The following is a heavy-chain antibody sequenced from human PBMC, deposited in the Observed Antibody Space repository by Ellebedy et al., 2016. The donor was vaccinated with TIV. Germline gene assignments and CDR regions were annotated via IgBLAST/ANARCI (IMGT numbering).Heavy chain of an antibody. CDR2: ITADNGNT. D-gene: IGHD6-19*01. CDR3: ARIGYSSGWYWGYFEY. Sequence: AASVKVSCKASGYTFTSYAMHWVRQAPGQRLEWMGWITADNGNTKYSEKFQGRVTLTRDTSASTAYMELSGLRSEDTAVYYCARIGYSSGWYWGYFEYWGQGTLVTVSS. V-gene: IGHV1-3*01. CDR1: GYTFTSYA. J-gene: IGHJ4*02.